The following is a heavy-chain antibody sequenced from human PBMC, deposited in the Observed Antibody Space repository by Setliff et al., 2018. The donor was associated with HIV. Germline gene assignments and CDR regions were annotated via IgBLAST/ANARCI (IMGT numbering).Heavy chain of an antibody. D-gene: IGHD3-10*01. Sequence: ASVKVSCKASGGNLDSFVISWVRQASGQGLEWMGIINPSGGNTKYAQKFQGRVTMTRDTSTSTVYMELSSLRSEDTALYYCARDHYYGSGTYYRGGSGFDPWGQGTLVTVSS. CDR3: ARDHYYGSGTYYRGGSGFDP. J-gene: IGHJ5*02. V-gene: IGHV1-46*02. CDR1: GGNLDSFV. CDR2: INPSGGNT.